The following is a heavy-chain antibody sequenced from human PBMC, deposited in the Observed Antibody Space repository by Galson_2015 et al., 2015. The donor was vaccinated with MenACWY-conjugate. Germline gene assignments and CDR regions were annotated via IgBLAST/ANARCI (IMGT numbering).Heavy chain of an antibody. J-gene: IGHJ5*02. CDR2: INAGNGNT. Sequence: SVKVSCKASGYTFTSYAMHWVRQAPGQRLEWMGWINAGNGNTEYSQKFQGRVTISRDTSASTAYMELTSLRSEDTALYYCARGGYSGYDGDNWFDPWGQGTLVTVSS. CDR1: GYTFTSYA. V-gene: IGHV1-3*01. CDR3: ARGGYSGYDGDNWFDP. D-gene: IGHD5-12*01.